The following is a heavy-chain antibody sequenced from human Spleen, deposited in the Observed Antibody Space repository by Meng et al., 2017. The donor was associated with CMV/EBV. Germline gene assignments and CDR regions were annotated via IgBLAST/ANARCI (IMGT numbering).Heavy chain of an antibody. CDR1: GGSVSSGSYY. CDR3: ARTAYYDVLTDNYYFDY. D-gene: IGHD3-9*01. Sequence: SETLSLTCTVSGGSVSSGSYYWSWIRQPPGKGLEWIGYIYYSGSTNYNPSLKSRVTISVDTSKNQFSLKLSSVTAADTAVYYCARTAYYDVLTDNYYFDYWGQGTLVTVSS. J-gene: IGHJ4*02. CDR2: IYYSGST. V-gene: IGHV4-61*01.